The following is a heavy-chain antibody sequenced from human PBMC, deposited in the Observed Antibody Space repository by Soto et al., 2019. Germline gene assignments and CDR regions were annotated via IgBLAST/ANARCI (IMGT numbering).Heavy chain of an antibody. CDR2: ISAHNGNT. CDR3: ARGRYGDY. Sequence: QVHLVQSGAEVKKPGASVKVSCKGSGYGFTTYGITRVRQSPGQGLEWMAWISAHNGNTNYAQKLQGRVTVTRDTSTSTAYMELRSLSSDDTAVYYWARGRYGDYWGQGALVTVSS. CDR1: GYGFTTYG. J-gene: IGHJ4*02. D-gene: IGHD1-1*01. V-gene: IGHV1-18*01.